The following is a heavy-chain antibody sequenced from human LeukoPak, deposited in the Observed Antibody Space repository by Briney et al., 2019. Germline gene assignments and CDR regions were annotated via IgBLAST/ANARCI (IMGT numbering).Heavy chain of an antibody. CDR2: IYPGDSDT. Sequence: GESLKISCKGSGYSFTSYWIGWVRQMPGKGLEWMGIIYPGDSDTRYSPSFQGQVTISADKSISTAYLQWSSLKASDTAMYYCARGFPIAAAGPYYFDYWGQGTQVTVSS. CDR3: ARGFPIAAAGPYYFDY. V-gene: IGHV5-51*01. CDR1: GYSFTSYW. D-gene: IGHD6-13*01. J-gene: IGHJ4*02.